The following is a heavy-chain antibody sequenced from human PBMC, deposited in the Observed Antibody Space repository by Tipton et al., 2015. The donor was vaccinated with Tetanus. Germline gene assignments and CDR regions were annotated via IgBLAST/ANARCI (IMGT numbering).Heavy chain of an antibody. V-gene: IGHV4-59*01. CDR2: IYYNGST. Sequence: TLSLTCSVPGGSISYYYWSWIRQSPGKGLEWIGHIYYNGSTKYNPSLKSRVTVSLDTSKKHFSLRLSSVTAADTAVYYCARGGLCVGPACAGISPLLDVWGRGTLVPVSS. CDR3: ARGGLCVGPACAGISPLLDV. J-gene: IGHJ2*01. D-gene: IGHD2-15*01. CDR1: GGSISYYY.